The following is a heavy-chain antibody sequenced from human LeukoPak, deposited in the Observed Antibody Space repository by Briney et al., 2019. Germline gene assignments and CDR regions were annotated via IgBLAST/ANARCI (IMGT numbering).Heavy chain of an antibody. Sequence: SVKVSCKASGYTFTSYGISWVRQAPGQGLEWMGGIIPIFGTANYAQKFQGRVTITADKSTSTAYMELSSLRSEDTAVYYCARGFGYYDSSGYFDYWGQGTLVTVSS. CDR2: IIPIFGTA. J-gene: IGHJ4*02. V-gene: IGHV1-69*06. CDR1: GYTFTSYG. CDR3: ARGFGYYDSSGYFDY. D-gene: IGHD3-22*01.